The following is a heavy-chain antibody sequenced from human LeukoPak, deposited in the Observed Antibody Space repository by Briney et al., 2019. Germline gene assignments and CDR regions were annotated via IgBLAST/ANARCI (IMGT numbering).Heavy chain of an antibody. D-gene: IGHD3-3*01. CDR2: IYHSGST. CDR1: GYSISSGYY. Sequence: SETLSLTCAVFGYSISSGYYWGWIRQPPGKGLLWIGSIYHSGSTYYNPSLKSRVTMSVDTSKNQFSLKLSSVTAADTAVYYCARQGIGGYYDFWSFDYWGQGTLVTVSS. J-gene: IGHJ4*02. CDR3: ARQGIGGYYDFWSFDY. V-gene: IGHV4-38-2*01.